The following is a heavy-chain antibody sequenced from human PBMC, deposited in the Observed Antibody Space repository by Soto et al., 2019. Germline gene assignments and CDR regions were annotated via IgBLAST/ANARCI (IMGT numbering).Heavy chain of an antibody. Sequence: SVKVSCKASGGTFNSYTINWVRQAPGRGLEWVGQVVPMYDSVNYAENFQGRVTITADKSTKTAYMELTSLRSEDTALYFCASWRSYSGSYCFDYWGQGTRGTVS. J-gene: IGHJ4*02. CDR2: VVPMYDSV. CDR1: GGTFNSYT. CDR3: ASWRSYSGSYCFDY. D-gene: IGHD1-26*01. V-gene: IGHV1-69*06.